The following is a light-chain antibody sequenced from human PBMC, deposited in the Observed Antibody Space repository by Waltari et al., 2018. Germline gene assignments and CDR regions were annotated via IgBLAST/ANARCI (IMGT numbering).Light chain of an antibody. CDR1: SGSLSTTSY. Sequence: QTVVTQEPSLSVSPGGTVTLTCALSSGSLSTTSYATWYQQPPGQAPRTLVYKANARSSLVPYRVSCSVLGTTAALTITGAQADDESDYYCALYMGSGIWVFGGGTRLTVL. J-gene: IGLJ3*02. CDR3: ALYMGSGIWV. CDR2: KAN. V-gene: IGLV8-61*01.